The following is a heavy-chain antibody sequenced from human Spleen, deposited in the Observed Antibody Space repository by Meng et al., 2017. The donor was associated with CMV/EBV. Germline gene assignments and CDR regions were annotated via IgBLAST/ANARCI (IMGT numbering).Heavy chain of an antibody. J-gene: IGHJ6*02. D-gene: IGHD1-26*01. CDR2: ISAFNADT. CDR3: AREGASRRRWDGMDV. V-gene: IGHV1-18*01. Sequence: ASVKVSCKASGYTFTGYGISWVRQAPGQGLEWMAWISAFNADTYYAQKFQGRVTVTTDTSTSTAYMELRSLTSDDTAVYYCAREGASRRRWDGMDVWGQGTTVTV. CDR1: GYTFTGYG.